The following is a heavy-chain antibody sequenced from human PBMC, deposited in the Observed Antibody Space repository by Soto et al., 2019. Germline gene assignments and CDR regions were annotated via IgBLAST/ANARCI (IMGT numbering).Heavy chain of an antibody. CDR2: IIPIFGTA. CDR1: GGTFSSYA. CDR3: ARALYYDFWSGLNFDY. Sequence: AVKVYCKASGGTFSSYAISWVRQAPGQGLEWMGGIIPIFGTANYAQKFQGRVTITADESTSTAYMELSSLRSEDTAVYYCARALYYDFWSGLNFDYWGQGTLVTVSS. J-gene: IGHJ4*02. D-gene: IGHD3-3*01. V-gene: IGHV1-69*13.